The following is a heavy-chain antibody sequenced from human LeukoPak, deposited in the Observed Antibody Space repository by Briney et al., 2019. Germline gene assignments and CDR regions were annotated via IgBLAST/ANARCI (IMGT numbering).Heavy chain of an antibody. Sequence: SETLSLTCTVSGGSISSYYWSWIRQPAGKGLEWIGRIYTSGSTNYNPSLKSRVTISVDTSKNQFSLKLSSVTAADTAVYYCARRILRGGYHMDVWGKGTTVTVSS. V-gene: IGHV4-4*07. D-gene: IGHD3-10*01. CDR2: IYTSGST. CDR3: ARRILRGGYHMDV. CDR1: GGSISSYY. J-gene: IGHJ6*03.